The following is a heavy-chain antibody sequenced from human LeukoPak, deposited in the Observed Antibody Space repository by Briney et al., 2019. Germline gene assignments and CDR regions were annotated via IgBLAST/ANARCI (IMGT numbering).Heavy chain of an antibody. J-gene: IGHJ4*02. Sequence: SETLSLTCTVSGGSISSGGYYWSWIRQHPGKGLEWIGYIYYSGSTYYNPSLKSRVTISVDTSKNQFSLKLSSVTAADTAVYYCARGVRRFGGSQYYFDYWGQGTLVTVSS. V-gene: IGHV4-31*03. CDR2: IYYSGST. CDR1: GGSISSGGYY. CDR3: ARGVRRFGGSQYYFDY. D-gene: IGHD1-26*01.